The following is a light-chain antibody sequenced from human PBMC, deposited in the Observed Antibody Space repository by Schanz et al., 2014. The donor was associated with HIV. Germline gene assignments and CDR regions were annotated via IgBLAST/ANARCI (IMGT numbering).Light chain of an antibody. J-gene: IGLJ3*02. Sequence: QSALTQPASVSGSPGQSITISCTGTSSDVGGYNYVSWDQHHPGKAPKLMIYDVSNRPSGVSNRFSGSKSGNTASLTISGLQAEDEADYYCSSYTSSSKPLVFGGGTKLTVL. V-gene: IGLV2-14*03. CDR1: SSDVGGYNY. CDR2: DVS. CDR3: SSYTSSSKPLV.